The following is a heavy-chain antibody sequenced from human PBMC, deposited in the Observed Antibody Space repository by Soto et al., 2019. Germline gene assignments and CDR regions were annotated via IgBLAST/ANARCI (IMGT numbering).Heavy chain of an antibody. CDR2: TNHSGIT. V-gene: IGHV4-34*01. Sequence: TSETLSLTCAVYGGSFSGYYWIWIRQPPGKGLDWIGDTNHSGITNYHPSLKSRVTMSLDTSKNQITLRLNSVSAADTAVYYCARGGWYLDQWGQGTLVTVSS. J-gene: IGHJ4*02. CDR3: ARGGWYLDQ. CDR1: GGSFSGYY. D-gene: IGHD6-19*01.